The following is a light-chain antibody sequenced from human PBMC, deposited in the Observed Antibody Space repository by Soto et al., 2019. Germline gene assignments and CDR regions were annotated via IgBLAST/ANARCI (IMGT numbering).Light chain of an antibody. CDR1: QSLSGW. CDR2: KAS. V-gene: IGKV1-5*03. CDR3: LQYKIYPLS. J-gene: IGKJ4*01. Sequence: DIQMTQSPSTLSASVGDRVTITCQASQSLSGWLAWYQQRPGKAPKMLIHKASTLAVGVPSRFSGSDSGTEFTLTISSVQTDDFATYFCLQYKIYPLSFGGGTKVEIK.